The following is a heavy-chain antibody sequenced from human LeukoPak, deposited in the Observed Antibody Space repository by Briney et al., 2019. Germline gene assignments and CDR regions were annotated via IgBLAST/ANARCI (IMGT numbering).Heavy chain of an antibody. V-gene: IGHV4-59*08. J-gene: IGHJ4*02. CDR3: ARILVGAFDY. CDR2: IYYRGST. CDR1: GGSISNYY. D-gene: IGHD1-26*01. Sequence: PSETLSLTCTVSGGSISNYYWSWIRQPPGKGLEWIGYIYYRGSTNYNPSLKSRVTISVDTSKNQFSLKLSSVTAADTAVYYCARILVGAFDYWGQGTLVTVSS.